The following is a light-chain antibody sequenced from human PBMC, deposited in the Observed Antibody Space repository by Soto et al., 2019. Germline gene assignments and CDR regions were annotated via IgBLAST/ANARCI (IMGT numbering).Light chain of an antibody. J-gene: IGKJ1*01. CDR1: QSVSSSY. V-gene: IGKV3-20*01. Sequence: EIVLTQSPGTLSLSPGEIATLSFSASQSVSSSYLAWYQQKPGQAPRLLIYGASSRATGIPDRFSGSGSGTDFTLTISRLEPEDFAVYYCQQCGSSPETFGQGTKVDIK. CDR3: QQCGSSPET. CDR2: GAS.